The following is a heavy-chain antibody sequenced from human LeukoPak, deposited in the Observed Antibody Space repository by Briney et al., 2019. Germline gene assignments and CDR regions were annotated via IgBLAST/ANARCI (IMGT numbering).Heavy chain of an antibody. CDR3: TRDHLEWGSVFDY. CDR2: ISNDGRNI. CDR1: GFIFRTYW. J-gene: IGHJ4*02. D-gene: IGHD3-16*01. Sequence: PGGSLRLSCTTSGFIFRTYWMHWVRRDPGKGLVWVSRISNDGRNINYADSVKGRFTISRDNAKNTLYLQMNSLRAEDTAMYYCTRDHLEWGSVFDYWGQGALVTVSS. V-gene: IGHV3-74*01.